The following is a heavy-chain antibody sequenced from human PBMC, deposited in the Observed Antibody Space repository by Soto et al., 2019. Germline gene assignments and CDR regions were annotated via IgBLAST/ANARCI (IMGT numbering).Heavy chain of an antibody. CDR1: GFTFSSYG. CDR3: ASSNQLLNYFDY. V-gene: IGHV3-33*01. J-gene: IGHJ4*02. CDR2: IWYDGSNK. D-gene: IGHD2-2*01. Sequence: GGSLRLSCAASGFTFSSYGMHWVRQAPGKGLEWVAVIWYDGSNKYYADSVKGRFTISRDNSKNTLYLQMNSLRAEDTAVYYCASSNQLLNYFDYWGQGTLVTVSS.